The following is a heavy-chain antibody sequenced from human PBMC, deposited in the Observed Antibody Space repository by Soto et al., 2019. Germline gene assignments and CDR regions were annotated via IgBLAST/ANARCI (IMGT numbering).Heavy chain of an antibody. CDR3: ASVDQNYYYYGMDV. CDR1: GGTFSSYA. Sequence: SVKVSCKASGGTFSSYAISWVRQAPGQGLEWMGGIIPIFGTANYAQKFQGRVTITADESTSTAYMELSSLRSEDTAVYYCASVDQNYYYYGMDVWGQGTTVTVSS. D-gene: IGHD5-12*01. CDR2: IIPIFGTA. J-gene: IGHJ6*02. V-gene: IGHV1-69*13.